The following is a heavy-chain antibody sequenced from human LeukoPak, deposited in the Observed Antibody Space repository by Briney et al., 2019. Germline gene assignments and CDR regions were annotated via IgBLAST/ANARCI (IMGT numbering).Heavy chain of an antibody. CDR2: ISDSGGRT. V-gene: IGHV3-23*01. CDR1: GFSFSSYA. Sequence: GGSLRLSCAASGFSFSSYAMSWVRQAPGKGLEWVAGISDSGGRTNYADSVKGRFTISRDNPKNTIYLQMNSLRAEDTAVYFCAKRGVVIRVILVGFHKEAYYFDSWGQGALVTVSS. J-gene: IGHJ4*02. D-gene: IGHD3-22*01. CDR3: AKRGVVIRVILVGFHKEAYYFDS.